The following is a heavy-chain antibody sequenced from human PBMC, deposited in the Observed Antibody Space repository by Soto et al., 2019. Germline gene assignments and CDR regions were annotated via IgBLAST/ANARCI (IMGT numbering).Heavy chain of an antibody. CDR1: GYTFTSYY. CDR3: ARGTWDSSGWYTFPFDY. Sequence: ASVKVSWKAAGYTFTSYYIHWGRQAPGQGLEWMGIINPLSGSTAYAQKFQGRVTLTRDTSTSTVSMGLSSLRSEDTAMYYCARGTWDSSGWYTFPFDYWGQGTVVTVSS. D-gene: IGHD6-19*01. V-gene: IGHV1-46*01. J-gene: IGHJ4*02. CDR2: INPLSGST.